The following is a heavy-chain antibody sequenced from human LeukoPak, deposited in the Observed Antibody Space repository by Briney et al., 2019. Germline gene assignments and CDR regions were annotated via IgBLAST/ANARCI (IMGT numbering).Heavy chain of an antibody. D-gene: IGHD5-18*01. V-gene: IGHV3-23*01. J-gene: IGHJ4*02. Sequence: GGSLRLSCAASGFTFSSYAMSWVRQAPGGGVEWVSAISGGGDSTYYADSVEGRFTIPRNNTKNTQYLKMNSLRAEDTAVYSCAKHEGYSYGLEYFDYWGQRTLVTVS. CDR3: AKHEGYSYGLEYFDY. CDR2: ISGGGDST. CDR1: GFTFSSYA.